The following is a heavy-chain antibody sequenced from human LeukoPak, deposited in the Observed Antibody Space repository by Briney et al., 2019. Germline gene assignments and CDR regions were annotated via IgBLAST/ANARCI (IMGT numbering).Heavy chain of an antibody. CDR1: GFTFSTYW. D-gene: IGHD4-17*01. V-gene: IGHV3-7*02. CDR3: ARADYGDYAVAQDY. J-gene: IGHJ4*02. Sequence: GGSLRLSCAASGFTFSTYWMSWVRQAPGKGLEWVANIKQDGSEKYYVDSVKGRFTISRDNAKNSLYLQMNSLRAEDTAVYYCARADYGDYAVAQDYWGQGTLVTVSS. CDR2: IKQDGSEK.